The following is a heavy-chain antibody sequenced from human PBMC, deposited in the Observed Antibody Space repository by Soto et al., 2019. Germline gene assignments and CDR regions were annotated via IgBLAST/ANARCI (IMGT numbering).Heavy chain of an antibody. CDR2: INSDGSST. V-gene: IGHV3-74*01. CDR1: GFTFSSYW. CDR3: ARLISLNFGVVIIRGRAAFDI. D-gene: IGHD3-3*01. J-gene: IGHJ3*02. Sequence: GGSLRLSCAASGFTFSSYWMHWVRQAPGKGLVWVSRINSDGSSTSYADSVKGRFTISRDNAKNTLYLQMNSLRAEDTAVYYCARLISLNFGVVIIRGRAAFDIWGQGTMVTVSS.